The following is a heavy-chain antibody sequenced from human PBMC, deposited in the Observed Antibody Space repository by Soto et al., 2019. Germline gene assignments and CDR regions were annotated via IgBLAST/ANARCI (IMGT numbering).Heavy chain of an antibody. CDR1: GGSISSGDYY. J-gene: IGHJ5*02. Sequence: SETLSLTCTVSGGSISSGDYYWSWIRQPPGKGLEWIGYIYYSGSTYYNPPLKSRVTISVDTSKNQFSLKLSSVTAADTAVYYCAREPSPGFAFSWFDPWGQGTLVTVSS. CDR3: AREPSPGFAFSWFDP. CDR2: IYYSGST. D-gene: IGHD3-10*01. V-gene: IGHV4-30-4*01.